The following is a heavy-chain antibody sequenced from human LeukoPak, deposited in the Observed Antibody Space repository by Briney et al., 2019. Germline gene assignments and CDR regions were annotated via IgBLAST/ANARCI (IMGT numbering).Heavy chain of an antibody. J-gene: IGHJ4*02. CDR3: ASGYTIDY. D-gene: IGHD4-11*01. CDR2: INHSGST. CDR1: GGSFSGYY. Sequence: PSETLSLTCAVYGGSFSGYYWSWIRQPPGKGLEWIGEINHSGSTNYNPSLKSRVTISVDTSKNQFSLKLSSVTAADTAAYYCASGYTIDYWGQGTLVTVSS. V-gene: IGHV4-34*01.